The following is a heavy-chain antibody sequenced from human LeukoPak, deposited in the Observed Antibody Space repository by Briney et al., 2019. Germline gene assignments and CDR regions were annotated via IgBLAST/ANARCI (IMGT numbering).Heavy chain of an antibody. CDR2: IIPIFGTA. CDR3: ARVAGYSSSWYLG. CDR1: GATFSSYA. Sequence: SVKVSCKASGATFSSYAISWVRQAPGQGLEWMGGIIPIFGTANYAQKFQGRVTITADESTTTAYMELSSLGSEDAAVYYCARVAGYSSSWYLGWGQGTLVTVSS. J-gene: IGHJ4*02. D-gene: IGHD6-13*01. V-gene: IGHV1-69*13.